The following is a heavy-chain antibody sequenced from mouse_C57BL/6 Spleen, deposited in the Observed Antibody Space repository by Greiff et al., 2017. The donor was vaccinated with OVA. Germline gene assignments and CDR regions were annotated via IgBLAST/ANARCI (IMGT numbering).Heavy chain of an antibody. V-gene: IGHV1-22*01. CDR3: ARRTAQSFDY. CDR1: GYTFTDYN. D-gene: IGHD3-2*02. J-gene: IGHJ2*01. Sequence: EVQLQQSGPELVKPGASVKMSCKASGYTFTDYNMHWVKQSHGKSLEWIGYINPNNGGTSYNQKFKGKATWTVNKSSSTAYMEHRSRTSEDSAVYYCARRTAQSFDYWGQGTTLTVSS. CDR2: INPNNGGT.